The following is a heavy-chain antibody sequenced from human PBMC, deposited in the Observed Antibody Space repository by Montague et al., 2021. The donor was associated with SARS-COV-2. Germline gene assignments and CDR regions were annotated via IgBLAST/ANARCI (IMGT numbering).Heavy chain of an antibody. CDR3: ARHHPVGGVRP. V-gene: IGHV4-59*08. Sequence: SETLSLTCTVSGGSISSYYWSWVWQPPGKGLEWIGNIYYSGSTNYNSSLKSRVTISVDTSKNQFSLKLSSVTAADTAEYYCARHHPVGGVRPWGQGTLVTVSS. CDR1: GGSISSYY. CDR2: IYYSGST. D-gene: IGHD2-8*02. J-gene: IGHJ5*02.